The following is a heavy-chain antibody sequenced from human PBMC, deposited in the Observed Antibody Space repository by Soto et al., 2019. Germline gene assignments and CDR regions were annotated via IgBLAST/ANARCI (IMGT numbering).Heavy chain of an antibody. Sequence: GGSLRLSCAASGFTFSSYSMNWVRQAPGKGLEWVSYISSSSSTKFYVDSVKGRFTISRDNARNSLYLQMNSLRAEDTAVYYCARDIDGGGQGTLVTVSS. CDR1: GFTFSSYS. CDR3: ARDIDG. V-gene: IGHV3-48*01. CDR2: ISSSSSTK. J-gene: IGHJ4*02. D-gene: IGHD2-15*01.